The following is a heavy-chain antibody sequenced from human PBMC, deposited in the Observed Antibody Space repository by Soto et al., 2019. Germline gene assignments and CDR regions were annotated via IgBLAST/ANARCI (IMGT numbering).Heavy chain of an antibody. CDR3: AKVLNYYDSSGYCGY. V-gene: IGHV3-23*01. CDR2: ISGSGGST. CDR1: GFTFSSYA. Sequence: GGSLRLSCAASGFTFSSYAMSWVRQAPGKGLEWVSAISGSGGSTYYADSVKGRFTISRDNSKNTLYLQMNSLRAEDTAVYYCAKVLNYYDSSGYCGYWGQGTLVTVSS. D-gene: IGHD3-22*01. J-gene: IGHJ4*02.